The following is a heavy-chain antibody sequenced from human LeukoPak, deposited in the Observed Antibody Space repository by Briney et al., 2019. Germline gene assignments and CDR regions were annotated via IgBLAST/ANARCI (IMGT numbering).Heavy chain of an antibody. CDR2: IPSAGTYQ. V-gene: IGHV3-30*02. CDR3: AKDRWTAFSAIEY. D-gene: IGHD3/OR15-3a*01. CDR1: GFTLRNYG. J-gene: IGHJ4*02. Sequence: GGSLRLSCAVSGFTLRNYGMHWVRPTPGKGLAWAAFIPSAGTYQYSADSVRGRFTIARDNSKNTLYLQMNSLRAEDTAVFYCAKDRWTAFSAIEYWGQGTLVTVSS.